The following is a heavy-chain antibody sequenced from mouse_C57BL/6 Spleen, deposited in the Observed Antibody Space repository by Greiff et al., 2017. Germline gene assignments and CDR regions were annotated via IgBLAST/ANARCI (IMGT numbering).Heavy chain of an antibody. CDR3: ARDRDDYGYFDY. Sequence: EVKLQESGGGLVQSGRSLRLSCATSGFTFSDFYMEWVRQAPGKGLEWIAASRNKANDYTTEYSASVKGRFIVSRDTSQSILYLQMNALRAEDTAIYYCARDRDDYGYFDYWGQGTTLTVSS. D-gene: IGHD2-4*01. V-gene: IGHV7-1*01. CDR2: SRNKANDYTT. J-gene: IGHJ2*01. CDR1: GFTFSDFY.